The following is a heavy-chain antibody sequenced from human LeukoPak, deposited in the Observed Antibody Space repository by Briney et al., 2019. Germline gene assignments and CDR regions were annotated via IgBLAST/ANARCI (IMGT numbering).Heavy chain of an antibody. CDR3: ARSAGSDY. D-gene: IGHD1-26*01. V-gene: IGHV3-53*01. J-gene: IGHJ4*02. CDR1: GFTISTNY. CDR2: MYTGGST. Sequence: GGSLRLSCAASGFTISTNYMSWVRQAPGKGLEWVSVMYTGGSTYYADSVKGRFTISRDNAKNSLYLQMNSLRDEDTAVYYCARSAGSDYWGQGTLVTVSS.